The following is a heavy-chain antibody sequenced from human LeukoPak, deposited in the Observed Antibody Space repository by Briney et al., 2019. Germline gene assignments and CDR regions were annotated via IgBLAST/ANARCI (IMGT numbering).Heavy chain of an antibody. D-gene: IGHD4-17*01. CDR2: IYTSGST. Sequence: SETLSLTCTVSGGSINSYYWSWIRQPAGKGLEWIGRIYTSGSTNYNPSLKSRVTMSVDTSKNQFPLKLSSVTAADTAVYYCARGPPPDYGDYYYYYMDVWGKGTTVTISS. CDR1: GGSINSYY. V-gene: IGHV4-4*07. J-gene: IGHJ6*03. CDR3: ARGPPPDYGDYYYYYMDV.